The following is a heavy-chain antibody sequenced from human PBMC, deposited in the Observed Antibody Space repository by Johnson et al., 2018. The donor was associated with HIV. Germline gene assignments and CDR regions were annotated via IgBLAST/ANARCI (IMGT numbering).Heavy chain of an antibody. CDR1: GFTVSSNS. CDR3: ARSGYCTTSSCTDDAFDI. D-gene: IGHD2-2*01. V-gene: IGHV3-66*01. J-gene: IGHJ3*02. Sequence: EVQLVESGGGVVQPGGSLRLSCAASGFTVSSNSMTWVRQAPGKGLEWVSLIYRGGSTYYADSVKGRFTISRDNSKNTLYLQMNSLRAEDTAVYYCARSGYCTTSSCTDDAFDIWGQGTMVTVSS. CDR2: IYRGGST.